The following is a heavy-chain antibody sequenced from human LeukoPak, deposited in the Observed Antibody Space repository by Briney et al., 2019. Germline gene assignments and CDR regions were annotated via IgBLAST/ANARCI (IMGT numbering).Heavy chain of an antibody. CDR1: GFTFDDYA. Sequence: PGRSLRLSCAASGFTFDDYAMHWVRQAPGKGLEWVSGLSWNSGSIGYADSVKGRFTISRDNAKNSLYLQMNSLRAEDTALYYCAKGYCSSTSCRFDYWGQGTLVTVSS. CDR3: AKGYCSSTSCRFDY. V-gene: IGHV3-9*01. CDR2: LSWNSGSI. D-gene: IGHD2-2*01. J-gene: IGHJ4*02.